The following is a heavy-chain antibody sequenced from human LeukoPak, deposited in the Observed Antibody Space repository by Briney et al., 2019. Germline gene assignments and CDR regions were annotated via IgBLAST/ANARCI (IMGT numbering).Heavy chain of an antibody. J-gene: IGHJ4*02. Sequence: GGSLRLSCAASEFTLTRYGIHWIRQAPGKGLEWVAVFWSHGPREFYADSAKDRFSISRNISTSTVFLQLNSLRAEDTAVYYCATNDDTSSHYSFFQFWGQGTRVTVSS. CDR1: EFTLTRYG. V-gene: IGHV3-33*02. D-gene: IGHD6-13*01. CDR3: ATNDDTSSHYSFFQF. CDR2: FWSHGPRE.